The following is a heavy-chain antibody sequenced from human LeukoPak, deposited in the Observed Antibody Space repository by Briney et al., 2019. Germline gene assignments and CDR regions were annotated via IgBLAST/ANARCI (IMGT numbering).Heavy chain of an antibody. CDR3: AKDLGPVGLGAFGGWGDY. CDR1: GFTFSNYW. V-gene: IGHV3-74*01. CDR2: INSDARST. J-gene: IGHJ4*02. Sequence: PGGSLRLSCAASGFTFSNYWMHWVRQAPGKGLVWVSRINSDARSTSYADSVKGRFTISRDNAKNTLYLQMNSLRAEDTAVYYCAKDLGPVGLGAFGGWGDYWGQGTLVTVSS. D-gene: IGHD1-26*01.